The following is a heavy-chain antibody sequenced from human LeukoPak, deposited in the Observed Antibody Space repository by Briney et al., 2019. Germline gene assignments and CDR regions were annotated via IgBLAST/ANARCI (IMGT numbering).Heavy chain of an antibody. V-gene: IGHV3-30*02. CDR3: ARCSNAYYYYMDV. D-gene: IGHD2-8*01. J-gene: IGHJ6*03. CDR2: IRYDGSNK. Sequence: PGGSLRLSCAASGFTFSSYGMHWVRQAPGKGLEWVAFIRYDGSNKYYADSVKGRFTISRDNSKNTLYLQMNSLRAEDTAVYYCARCSNAYYYYMDVWGKGTTVTVSS. CDR1: GFTFSSYG.